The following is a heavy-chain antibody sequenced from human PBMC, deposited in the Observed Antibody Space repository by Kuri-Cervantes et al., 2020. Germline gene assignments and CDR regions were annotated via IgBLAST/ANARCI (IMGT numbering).Heavy chain of an antibody. CDR1: GFTFSSYA. J-gene: IGHJ4*02. Sequence: GGSLRLSCAASGFTFSSYAMSWVRQAPGKGLEWVSAISGSGGSTYYADSVKGRFTISRDNSKNTLYLQMNSLRAEDTAVYYCARERYDFWSGYLLYWGQGTLVTVSS. V-gene: IGHV3-23*01. CDR3: ARERYDFWSGYLLY. CDR2: ISGSGGST. D-gene: IGHD3-3*01.